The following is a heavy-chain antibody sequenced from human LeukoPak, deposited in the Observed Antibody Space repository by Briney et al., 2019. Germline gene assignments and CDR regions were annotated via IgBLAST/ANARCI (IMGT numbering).Heavy chain of an antibody. V-gene: IGHV1-2*02. CDR1: GYTFTAYY. Sequence: ASVKVSCKASGYTFTAYYIHWVRQARGQGLERMAWINPNSGGTNYAQKFQGRVTMTRDTSISTAYMDLSRLRSDDTALYYCARAYYYDSNGSDAFDIWGQGTMVTVSS. CDR2: INPNSGGT. D-gene: IGHD3-22*01. CDR3: ARAYYYDSNGSDAFDI. J-gene: IGHJ3*02.